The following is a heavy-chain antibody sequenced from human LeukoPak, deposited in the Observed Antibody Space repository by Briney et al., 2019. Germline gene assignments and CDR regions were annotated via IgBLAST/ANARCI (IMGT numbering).Heavy chain of an antibody. Sequence: PSGTLSLTCAVSGDSISSKNWWNWVRQPPGKGLEWIGEIYHGGNTNYNPSLKSRVTISVDKSKNQFSLILSSVTAADTAVYYCARDRECSKSWSFDYWGQGTLVTVSS. D-gene: IGHD3-10*01. CDR3: ARDRECSKSWSFDY. V-gene: IGHV4-4*02. CDR1: GDSISSKNW. CDR2: IYHGGNT. J-gene: IGHJ4*02.